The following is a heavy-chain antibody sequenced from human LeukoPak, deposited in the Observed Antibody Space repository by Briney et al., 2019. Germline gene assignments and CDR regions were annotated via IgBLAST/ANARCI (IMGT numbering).Heavy chain of an antibody. Sequence: PGGSLRLSCAASGFTFSSYAMHWVRQAPGKGLEWVAVISYDGSNKYYADSVKGRFTISRDNSKNTLYLQMNSLRAEDTAVYYCAKEGLGSSWNPNYFDYWGQGTLVTVSS. V-gene: IGHV3-30-3*01. CDR2: ISYDGSNK. D-gene: IGHD6-13*01. J-gene: IGHJ4*02. CDR3: AKEGLGSSWNPNYFDY. CDR1: GFTFSSYA.